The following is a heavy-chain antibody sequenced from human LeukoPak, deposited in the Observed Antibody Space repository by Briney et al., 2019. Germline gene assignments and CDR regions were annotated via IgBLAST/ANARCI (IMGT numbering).Heavy chain of an antibody. V-gene: IGHV3-9*01. Sequence: GRSLRLSCAASGFTFDDYAMHWVRQAPGKGLEWVSGISWNSGSIGYADSVKGRFTISRDNAKNSLYLQMNSLRAEDTALYYCAKSGLRYCGGDCYPKYGMDVWGQGTAVTVSS. CDR2: ISWNSGSI. J-gene: IGHJ6*02. CDR1: GFTFDDYA. CDR3: AKSGLRYCGGDCYPKYGMDV. D-gene: IGHD2-21*02.